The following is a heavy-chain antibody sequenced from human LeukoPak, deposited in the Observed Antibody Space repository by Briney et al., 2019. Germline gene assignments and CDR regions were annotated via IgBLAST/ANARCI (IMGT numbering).Heavy chain of an antibody. Sequence: SETLSLTCTVSGGSISSYYWSWIRQPPGKGLEWIGYIYYSGSTNYNPSLKSRVTISVDTSKNQFSLKLSSVTAADTAVYYCARGLDCGGDCYSMGFYYYYYMDVWGKGTTVTVSS. V-gene: IGHV4-59*12. D-gene: IGHD2-21*02. CDR2: IYYSGST. CDR3: ARGLDCGGDCYSMGFYYYYYMDV. J-gene: IGHJ6*03. CDR1: GGSISSYY.